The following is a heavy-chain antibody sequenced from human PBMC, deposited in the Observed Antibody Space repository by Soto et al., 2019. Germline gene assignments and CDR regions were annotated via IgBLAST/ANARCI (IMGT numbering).Heavy chain of an antibody. CDR3: TTEPSRGGMDV. V-gene: IGHV3-15*01. CDR2: IKSKTDGGTT. D-gene: IGHD3-10*01. CDR1: GFTFSNAW. Sequence: EVQLVESGGGLVKPGGSLRLSCAASGFTFSNAWMSWVRQAPGKGLEWVGRIKSKTDGGTTDYAAPVKGRVTILRDDSKITLYLHMNSLKTDVTAVYFCTTEPSRGGMDVWGQGTTVTVSS. J-gene: IGHJ6*02.